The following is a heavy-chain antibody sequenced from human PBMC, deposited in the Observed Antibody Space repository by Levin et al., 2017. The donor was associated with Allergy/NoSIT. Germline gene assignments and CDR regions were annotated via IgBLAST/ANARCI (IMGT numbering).Heavy chain of an antibody. CDR2: INGDGTTT. J-gene: IGHJ4*03. V-gene: IGHV3-74*01. CDR1: GFTFSNYW. Sequence: LSLTCAASGFTFSNYWIHWVRQVPGKGLVWVSRINGDGTTTKFAESVEGRFTISRDNAKNTLFLQMDSLRAEDTAVYYCARSQYSGSYMDYWGQGTLVTVSS. CDR3: ARSQYSGSYMDY. D-gene: IGHD1-26*01.